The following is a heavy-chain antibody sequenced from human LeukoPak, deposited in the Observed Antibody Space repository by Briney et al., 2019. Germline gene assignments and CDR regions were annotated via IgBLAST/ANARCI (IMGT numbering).Heavy chain of an antibody. D-gene: IGHD6-19*01. V-gene: IGHV1-69*06. J-gene: IGHJ4*02. CDR1: GGTFSSYV. CDR3: AMGVGAPEDLAVAADFDY. CDR2: IIPIFGTA. Sequence: SVKVSCKASGGTFSSYVINWVRQAPGQGLEWMGGIIPIFGTANYAQKFQGRVTITADKSTSTAYMELSSLRSEDTAVHYCAMGVGAPEDLAVAADFDYWSQGTLVTVSS.